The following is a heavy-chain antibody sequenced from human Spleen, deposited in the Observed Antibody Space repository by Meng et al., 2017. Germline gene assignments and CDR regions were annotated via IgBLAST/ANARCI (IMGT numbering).Heavy chain of an antibody. J-gene: IGHJ2*01. Sequence: GESLKISCAASGFTFSSYAMHWVRQAPGKGLEWVAAISSDGSNKYYADSVKGRFTISRDNSKNTLYLQMNSLRAEDTALYYCAGVWCGGCSSFDYWARGTLVTVSS. V-gene: IGHV3-30*07. CDR1: GFTFSSYA. CDR3: AGVWCGGCSSFDY. CDR2: ISSDGSNK. D-gene: IGHD5-12*01.